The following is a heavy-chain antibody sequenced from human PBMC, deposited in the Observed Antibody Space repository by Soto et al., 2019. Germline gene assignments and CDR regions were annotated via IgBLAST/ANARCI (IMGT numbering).Heavy chain of an antibody. CDR2: IYYSGST. Sequence: SETLSLTCPVSGESIRRDTDYWAWIRQPPGKGPELIGSIYYSGSTYYNPSLKSRITISVDTSKNQFSLKLNSVTAADTAVYYCARRLEEFGNYWFDPWGQGTLVTVSS. CDR3: ARRLEEFGNYWFDP. V-gene: IGHV4-39*01. CDR1: GESIRRDTDY. J-gene: IGHJ5*02. D-gene: IGHD3-10*01.